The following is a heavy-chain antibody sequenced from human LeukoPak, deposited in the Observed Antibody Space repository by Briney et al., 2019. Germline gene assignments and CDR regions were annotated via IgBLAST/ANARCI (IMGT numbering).Heavy chain of an antibody. Sequence: ASVKVSCKASGGTFSSYAISWVRQAPGQGLEWMGGIIPIFGTANYAQKFQGRVTITADESTSTAYMELSSLRSEDTAVYYCARGAGYGGYDWFDPWGQGTLVTVSS. J-gene: IGHJ5*02. D-gene: IGHD5-12*01. CDR1: GGTFSSYA. V-gene: IGHV1-69*13. CDR3: ARGAGYGGYDWFDP. CDR2: IIPIFGTA.